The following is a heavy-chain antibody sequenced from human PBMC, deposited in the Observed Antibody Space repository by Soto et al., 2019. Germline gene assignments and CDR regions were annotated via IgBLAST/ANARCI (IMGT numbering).Heavy chain of an antibody. CDR2: IWYDGSNK. CDR3: ARDEGGSSSWYRSYYYYGMDV. CDR1: GFTFSSYG. J-gene: IGHJ6*02. Sequence: QVQLVESGGGVVQPGRSLRLSCAASGFTFSSYGMHWVRQAPGKGLEWVAVIWYDGSNKYYAYSVKGRFTISRDNSKNTLYLQMNSLRAEDTAVYYCARDEGGSSSWYRSYYYYGMDVWGQGTTVTVSS. V-gene: IGHV3-33*01. D-gene: IGHD6-13*01.